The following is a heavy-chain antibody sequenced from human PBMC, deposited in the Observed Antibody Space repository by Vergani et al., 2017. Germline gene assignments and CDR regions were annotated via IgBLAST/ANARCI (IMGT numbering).Heavy chain of an antibody. CDR1: GGTFSSYA. D-gene: IGHD6-6*01. CDR3: ARDSSSSGIAARPYYYYYYGMDV. Sequence: QVQLVQSGAEVKKPGSSEKVSCKASGGTFSSYAISWVRQAPGQGLEWMGGIIPIFGIANYAQKFHGRVTITADKSTSTAYMGLSSLRSEDTAVYYCARDSSSSGIAARPYYYYYYGMDVWGQGTTVTVSS. CDR2: IIPIFGIA. J-gene: IGHJ6*02. V-gene: IGHV1-69*17.